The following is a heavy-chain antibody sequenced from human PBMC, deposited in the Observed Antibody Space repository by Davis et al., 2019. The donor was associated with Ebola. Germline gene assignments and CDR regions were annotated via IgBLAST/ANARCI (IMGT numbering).Heavy chain of an antibody. CDR1: GGSISSSNW. D-gene: IGHD3-22*01. CDR3: GGYYDSSGYFDY. V-gene: IGHV4-4*02. J-gene: IGHJ4*02. Sequence: PSETLSLTCAVSGGSISSSNWWSWVRQPPGKGLEWIGEINHSGSTNYNPSLKSRVTISVDTSKNQFSLKLSSVTAADTAVYYCGGYYDSSGYFDYWGQGTLVTVSS. CDR2: INHSGST.